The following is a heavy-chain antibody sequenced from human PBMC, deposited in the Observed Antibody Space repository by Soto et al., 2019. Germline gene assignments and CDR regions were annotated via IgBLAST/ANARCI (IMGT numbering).Heavy chain of an antibody. J-gene: IGHJ4*02. CDR3: ARDPGQDEAMDY. CDR1: GFTFSSFG. Sequence: QVQVVESGGGVVQPGRSLRLSWAASGFTFSSFGMHWVRQAPGKGLEWVAVIWHDGKNKYYADSAKGRFTISRDNSKNTLYLQMNSLRAEDTAVYYCARDPGQDEAMDYWGQGTLVTVSS. V-gene: IGHV3-33*01. CDR2: IWHDGKNK.